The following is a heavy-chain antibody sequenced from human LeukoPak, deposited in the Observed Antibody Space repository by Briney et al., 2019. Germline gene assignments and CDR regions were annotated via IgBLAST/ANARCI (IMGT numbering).Heavy chain of an antibody. D-gene: IGHD6-13*01. Sequence: GGSLRLSCAASGFTFSSYAMSWVRQAPGKGLEWVSAISGSGGSTYYADSVKGRFTISRDNSKNTLYLQMNSLRAEDTAVYYCAKDGYSSSWSGLNWFDPRGQGTLVTVSS. J-gene: IGHJ5*02. CDR1: GFTFSSYA. CDR2: ISGSGGST. V-gene: IGHV3-23*01. CDR3: AKDGYSSSWSGLNWFDP.